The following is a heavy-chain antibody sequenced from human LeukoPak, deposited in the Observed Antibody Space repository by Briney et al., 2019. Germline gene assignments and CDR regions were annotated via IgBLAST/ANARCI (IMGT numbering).Heavy chain of an antibody. J-gene: IGHJ4*02. Sequence: GGSLRLSCAASGFTFTNSLMSWVRQPPGKGLEWVGRIKSKSFDGTIDYGAPVKGRFIISRDDSKNTLDLQMSSLQIEDTAVYYCTTDGLRTSWNAFDFWGQGMLVIVSS. D-gene: IGHD6-13*01. CDR1: GFTFTNSL. CDR3: TTDGLRTSWNAFDF. CDR2: IKSKSFDGTI. V-gene: IGHV3-15*01.